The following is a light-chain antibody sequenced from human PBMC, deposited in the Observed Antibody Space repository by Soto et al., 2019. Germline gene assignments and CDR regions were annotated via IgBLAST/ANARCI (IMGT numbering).Light chain of an antibody. J-gene: IGLJ2*01. CDR2: DVS. V-gene: IGLV2-14*01. CDR3: SSYTSSSTRDVV. Sequence: QSALTQPASVSGSPGQSITIYCTGTSSDVGGYNYVSWYQQHPGKAPKLMIYDVSNRPSGVSNRFSGSNSGNTASLTISGLQADDEADYYCSSYTSSSTRDVVFGGGTKLTVL. CDR1: SSDVGGYNY.